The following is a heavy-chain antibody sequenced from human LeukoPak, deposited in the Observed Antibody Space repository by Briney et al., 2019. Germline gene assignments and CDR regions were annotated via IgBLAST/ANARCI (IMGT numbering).Heavy chain of an antibody. D-gene: IGHD2-15*01. V-gene: IGHV1-18*01. Sequence: ASVKVSCKASGYTFNNFGISWVRQAPGQGLEWMGWISRQNDNANYAKKFQGRVTMTTDTSTSTAYMELRSLRSDDTAMYYCARGYCSGGSCYFFAYWGQGTLVTVSS. CDR1: GYTFNNFG. CDR2: ISRQNDNA. CDR3: ARGYCSGGSCYFFAY. J-gene: IGHJ4*02.